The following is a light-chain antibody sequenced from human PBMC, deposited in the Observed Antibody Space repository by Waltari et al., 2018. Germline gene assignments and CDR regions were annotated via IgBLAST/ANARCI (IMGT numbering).Light chain of an antibody. CDR1: QSISSW. CDR3: QKYDSAPRT. V-gene: IGKV1-5*01. J-gene: IGKJ1*01. CDR2: HAS. Sequence: DTQMTQSPSTLSASVGDTVTIPCRASQSISSWLAWYQQKPGKAPKLLIFHASSLESGVPSRFSGGGSGTDFTLTISSLQPEDVATYYCQKYDSAPRTFGQGTKVEIK.